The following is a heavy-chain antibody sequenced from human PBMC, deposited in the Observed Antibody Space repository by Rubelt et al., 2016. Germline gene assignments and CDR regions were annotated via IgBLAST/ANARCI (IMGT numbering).Heavy chain of an antibody. Sequence: EVQLLESGGGLVQPGGSLRLSCAASGFTFSSYAMSWVRQAPGKGLEWVSAVGGSGGSTYYEDSVKGRFIISRDNSKNTLYLQMNSLRAEETAVYDWARVGQRYSSARNAFDIWGQGTMVTVSS. J-gene: IGHJ3*02. V-gene: IGHV3-23*01. D-gene: IGHD6-19*01. CDR2: VGGSGGST. CDR3: ARVGQRYSSARNAFDI. CDR1: GFTFSSYA.